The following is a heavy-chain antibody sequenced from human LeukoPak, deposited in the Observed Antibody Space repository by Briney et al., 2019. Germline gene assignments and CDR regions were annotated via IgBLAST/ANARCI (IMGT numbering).Heavy chain of an antibody. CDR2: ISTSSDYI. V-gene: IGHV3-21*01. Sequence: GGSLRLSCAASGFTFSSYSMNWVRQDPGKGLEWVSSISTSSDYIYYADSVKGRFTISRDNAKHSLYLQMNSLRAQDTAVYYCARGQWFGEFDYWGQGTLVTVSS. J-gene: IGHJ4*02. CDR3: ARGQWFGEFDY. CDR1: GFTFSSYS. D-gene: IGHD3-10*01.